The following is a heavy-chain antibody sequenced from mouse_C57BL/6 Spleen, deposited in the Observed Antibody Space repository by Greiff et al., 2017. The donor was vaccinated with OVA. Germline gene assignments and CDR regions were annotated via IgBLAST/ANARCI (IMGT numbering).Heavy chain of an antibody. V-gene: IGHV1-72*01. CDR2: IDPNSGGT. D-gene: IGHD4-1*02. Sequence: QVQLKQPGAELVKPGASVKLSCKASGYTFTSYWMHWVKQRPGRGLEWIGRIDPNSGGTKYNEKFKSKATLTVDKPSSTASMQLSSLTSEGSAVYYCATTGSWCAYWGQEALVTVSA. CDR3: ATTGSWCAY. CDR1: GYTFTSYW. J-gene: IGHJ3*01.